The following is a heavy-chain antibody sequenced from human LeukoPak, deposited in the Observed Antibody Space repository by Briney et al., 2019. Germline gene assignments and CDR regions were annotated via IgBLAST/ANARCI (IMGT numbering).Heavy chain of an antibody. J-gene: IGHJ4*02. CDR3: GGNGYYSVDY. D-gene: IGHD4-17*01. Sequence: SETLSLTCNVSGGSISGYHWSWIRQPPGKGLEWLGYIYYSGSSNYNPSLKSRVTMSADTSKNQFSLKLSSVTAADTAVYYCGGNGYYSVDYWGQGTLVTVSS. CDR1: GGSISGYH. V-gene: IGHV4-59*01. CDR2: IYYSGSS.